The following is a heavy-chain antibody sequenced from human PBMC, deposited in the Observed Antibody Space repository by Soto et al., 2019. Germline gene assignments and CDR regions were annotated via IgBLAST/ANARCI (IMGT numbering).Heavy chain of an antibody. J-gene: IGHJ6*02. CDR2: INAGNGNT. V-gene: IGHV1-3*01. CDR1: GYTFTSYG. D-gene: IGHD3-22*01. CDR3: ARDPNDSSAYYHHYYYGMDV. Sequence: ASVKVSCKASGYTFTSYGIHWVRQAPGQRLEWTGWINAGNGNTKYSEKFQGRVTITRDTSASTAYLELSSLRSEDTAVYYCARDPNDSSAYYHHYYYGMDVWGQGTTVPVSS.